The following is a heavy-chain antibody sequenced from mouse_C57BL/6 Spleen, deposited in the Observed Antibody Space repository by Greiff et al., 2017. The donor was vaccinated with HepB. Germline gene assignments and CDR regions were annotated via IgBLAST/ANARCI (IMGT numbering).Heavy chain of an antibody. Sequence: QVQLKQPGAELVRPGSSVKLSCKASGYTFTSYWMHWVKQRPIQGLEWIGNIDPSDSETHYNQKFKDKATLTVDKSSSTAYMQLSSLTSEDSAVYYCARYYYGSWRYFDYWGQGTTLTVSS. CDR2: IDPSDSET. J-gene: IGHJ2*01. D-gene: IGHD1-1*01. CDR3: ARYYYGSWRYFDY. V-gene: IGHV1-52*01. CDR1: GYTFTSYW.